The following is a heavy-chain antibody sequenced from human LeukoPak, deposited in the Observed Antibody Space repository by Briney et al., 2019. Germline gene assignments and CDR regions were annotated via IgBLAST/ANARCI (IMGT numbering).Heavy chain of an antibody. Sequence: PGGSLRLSCAASGFTFRKDAMSRVRQAPGQGLEWVSGITGSGGDTYYADSVEGRFTVSRDNSRNTLYLQMDSLNAEDTAVYYCVRDYIAGAYSPFDYWGQGTLLTVSS. CDR3: VRDYIAGAYSPFDY. CDR1: GFTFRKDA. V-gene: IGHV3-23*01. D-gene: IGHD2-15*01. CDR2: ITGSGGDT. J-gene: IGHJ4*02.